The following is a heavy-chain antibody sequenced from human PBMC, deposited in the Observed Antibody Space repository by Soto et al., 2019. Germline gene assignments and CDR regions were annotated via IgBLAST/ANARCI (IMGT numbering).Heavy chain of an antibody. CDR1: GVSISSYY. J-gene: IGHJ4*02. Sequence: SETLSLTCTVSGVSISSYYWTWIRQPPGKGLEWIGYIYYSGTTNYNPSLKSRVTISVDTSNNQFSLNLISVTAADTAVYYCATTGIAGRKGHFDYWGQGTLVTVSS. V-gene: IGHV4-59*01. D-gene: IGHD6-6*01. CDR3: ATTGIAGRKGHFDY. CDR2: IYYSGTT.